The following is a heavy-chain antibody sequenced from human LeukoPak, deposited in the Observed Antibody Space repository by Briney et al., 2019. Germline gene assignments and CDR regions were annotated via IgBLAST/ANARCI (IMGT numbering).Heavy chain of an antibody. CDR3: ARTLLYYDFWSGYPHAFDI. CDR2: ISGSGGST. Sequence: GGSLRLSCAASGFTFSSYAMSWVRQAPGKGLEWVSAISGSGGSTYYADSVKGRFTISRDNAKNSLYLRMNSLRAEDTAVYYCARTLLYYDFWSGYPHAFDIWGQGTMVTVSS. CDR1: GFTFSSYA. D-gene: IGHD3-3*01. J-gene: IGHJ3*02. V-gene: IGHV3-23*01.